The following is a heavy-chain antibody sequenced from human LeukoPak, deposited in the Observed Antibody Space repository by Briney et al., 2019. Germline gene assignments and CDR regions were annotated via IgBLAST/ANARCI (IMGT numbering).Heavy chain of an antibody. J-gene: IGHJ4*02. D-gene: IGHD5-12*01. CDR1: GFTFSSYS. CDR2: ISGSGGST. CDR3: AKDPILSGYDF. Sequence: GGSLRLSRAASGFTFSSYSMNWVRQAPGKGLEWVSAISGSGGSTYYADSVKGRFTISRDNSKNTLYLQMNSLRAEDTAVYYCAKDPILSGYDFWGQGTLVTVSS. V-gene: IGHV3-23*01.